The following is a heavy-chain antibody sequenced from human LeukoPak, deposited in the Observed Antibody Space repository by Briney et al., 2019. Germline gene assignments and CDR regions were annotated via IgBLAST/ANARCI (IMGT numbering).Heavy chain of an antibody. V-gene: IGHV1-46*01. CDR3: AREDYYGSGSYRVSDY. D-gene: IGHD3-10*01. J-gene: IGHJ4*02. CDR2: INPSGGST. Sequence: ASVKVSCKASGYTFTSYYMHWVRQAPGQGLEWMGIINPSGGSTSYAQKFQGRVTMTRDMSTSTVYMELSSLRSEDTAVYYCAREDYYGSGSYRVSDYWGQGTLVTVSS. CDR1: GYTFTSYY.